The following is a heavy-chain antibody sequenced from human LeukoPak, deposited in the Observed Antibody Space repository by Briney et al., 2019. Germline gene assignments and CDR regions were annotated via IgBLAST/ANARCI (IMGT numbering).Heavy chain of an antibody. Sequence: GGSLRLSCAASGFTFSSYEMNWVRQAPGKGLEWVSYISSSGSTIYYADSVKGRFTTSRDNAKNSLYLQMNSLRAEDTAVYYCARLSSSWSINDYWGQGTLVTVSS. D-gene: IGHD6-13*01. CDR3: ARLSSSWSINDY. J-gene: IGHJ4*02. CDR1: GFTFSSYE. CDR2: ISSSGSTI. V-gene: IGHV3-48*03.